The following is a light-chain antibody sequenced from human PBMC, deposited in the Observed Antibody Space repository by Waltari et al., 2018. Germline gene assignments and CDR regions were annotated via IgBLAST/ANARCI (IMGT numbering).Light chain of an antibody. CDR3: QQRGNLPET. J-gene: IGKJ2*01. CDR2: DAS. CDR1: QNVNSF. Sequence: EIVLTQSPGTLSLSPGDRAPLSCRASQNVNSFLAWYQQKRGQAPRLLIYDASKRATGIPDRISGSGSGTDFTLTISSLEPEDFAIYYCQQRGNLPETFGRGTRVEMK. V-gene: IGKV3-11*01.